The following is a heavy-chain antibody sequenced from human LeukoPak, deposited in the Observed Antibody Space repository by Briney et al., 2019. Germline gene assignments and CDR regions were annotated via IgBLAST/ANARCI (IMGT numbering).Heavy chain of an antibody. D-gene: IGHD4-17*01. Sequence: GGSLRLSCAASGFTFSSYAMHWVRQAPGKGLEWVAVISYDGSNKYYADSVKGRFTISRDNSQNTLYLQMNSLRAEDTAVYYCARDGDYVFHFDYWGQGTLVTVSS. CDR3: ARDGDYVFHFDY. V-gene: IGHV3-30-3*01. CDR1: GFTFSSYA. CDR2: ISYDGSNK. J-gene: IGHJ4*02.